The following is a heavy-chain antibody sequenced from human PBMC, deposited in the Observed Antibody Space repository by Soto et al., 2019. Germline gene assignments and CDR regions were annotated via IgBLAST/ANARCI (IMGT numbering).Heavy chain of an antibody. CDR2: IIPIFGTA. CDR3: AGEYGVIVCDYYYYYGMYV. J-gene: IGHJ6*02. V-gene: IGHV1-69*13. CDR1: GGTFSSYS. Sequence: SVKVSCKASGGTFSSYSISWVRQAPGQGIEWMGGIIPIFGTANYAQKFQGRVTITADESTSTAYMELSSLRSEDTAVYYCAGEYGVIVCDYYYYYGMYVWGQGTTVTVSS. D-gene: IGHD3-10*01.